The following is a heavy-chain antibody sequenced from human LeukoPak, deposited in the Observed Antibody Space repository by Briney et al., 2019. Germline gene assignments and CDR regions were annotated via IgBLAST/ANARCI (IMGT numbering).Heavy chain of an antibody. D-gene: IGHD7-27*01. CDR2: IRYDGSNK. CDR1: GFTFSSYG. Sequence: GGSLRLSCAASGFTFSSYGMHWVRQAPGKGLEWVAFIRYDGSNKYYADSVKGRYTISRDNSENTLYLQMNSLRAEDTAVYYCAKDRVTGLDYWGQGTLVTVSS. J-gene: IGHJ4*02. V-gene: IGHV3-30*02. CDR3: AKDRVTGLDY.